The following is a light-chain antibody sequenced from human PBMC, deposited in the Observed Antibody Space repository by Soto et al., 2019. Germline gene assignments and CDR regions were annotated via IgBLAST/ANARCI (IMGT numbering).Light chain of an antibody. CDR3: QQYNSYPT. CDR2: KAS. V-gene: IGKV1-5*03. CDR1: QSISSW. Sequence: DIQMTQSHSTLSASVGDRVTITCRASQSISSWLAWYQQKPGKAPKLLISKASSLESGVPSRFSGSGSGTEFTLTISSLQPDDFATYFCQQYNSYPTFGQGTKVEIK. J-gene: IGKJ1*01.